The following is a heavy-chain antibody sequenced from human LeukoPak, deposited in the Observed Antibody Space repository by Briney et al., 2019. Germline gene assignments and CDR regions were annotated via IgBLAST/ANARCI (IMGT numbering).Heavy chain of an antibody. D-gene: IGHD3-9*01. CDR2: VSGSGAGT. CDR3: AKGPKDDIPTVLYYSYMDV. Sequence: GGSLRLSCAASGFTFISYAMTWVRQAPGKGLEWVSAVSGSGAGTFYAESVRGRVTISRDSSNNTLYLQMNGLRAEDTAVYYCAKGPKDDIPTVLYYSYMDVWGKGTTVTVSS. CDR1: GFTFISYA. V-gene: IGHV3-23*01. J-gene: IGHJ6*03.